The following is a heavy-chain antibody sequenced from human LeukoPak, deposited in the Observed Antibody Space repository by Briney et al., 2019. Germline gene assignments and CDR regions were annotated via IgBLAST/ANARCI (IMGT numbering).Heavy chain of an antibody. J-gene: IGHJ6*02. D-gene: IGHD3-22*01. Sequence: SVKVSCKASGGTFSSYAISWVRQAPGQGLEWMGGIIPIFGTANYAQKFQGRVTITADESTSTTYMELSSLRSEDTAVYYRARSLIDYYDSSGYSLEYYYGMDVWGQGTTVTVSS. CDR3: ARSLIDYYDSSGYSLEYYYGMDV. CDR1: GGTFSSYA. V-gene: IGHV1-69*13. CDR2: IIPIFGTA.